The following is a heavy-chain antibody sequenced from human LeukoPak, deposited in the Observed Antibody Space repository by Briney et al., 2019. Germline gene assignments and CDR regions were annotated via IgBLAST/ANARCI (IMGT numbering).Heavy chain of an antibody. D-gene: IGHD3-16*01. J-gene: IGHJ3*01. CDR3: ARRWVYDKRAFDA. Sequence: PSDPLSLTCTTTGGTVSSSYYWNWIRQPPGKGLEWIAYIYHTGSTDSNPSLKSRVTISLDTSKNQFSLKLSSVTAADTAVYYCARRWVYDKRAFDAWGQGTMVTVSS. V-gene: IGHV4-59*08. CDR1: GGTVSSSYY. CDR2: IYHTGST.